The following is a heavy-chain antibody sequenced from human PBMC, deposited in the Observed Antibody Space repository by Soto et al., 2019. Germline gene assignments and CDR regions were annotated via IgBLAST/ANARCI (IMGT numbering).Heavy chain of an antibody. CDR1: GFTFSPYS. J-gene: IGHJ6*02. Sequence: EVQLVESGGGLVKPGGSLRLSCAASGFTFSPYSMNWVRQAPGKGLELVSAISSSSNYIYYADSVKGRFTISRDNAKXXXXXXXXXXXXXXXXXXXXXXXXXXXTPYSYYGMDVWGQGTTVTVSS. V-gene: IGHV3-21*01. CDR2: ISSSSNYI. CDR3: XXXXXXXTPYSYYGMDV.